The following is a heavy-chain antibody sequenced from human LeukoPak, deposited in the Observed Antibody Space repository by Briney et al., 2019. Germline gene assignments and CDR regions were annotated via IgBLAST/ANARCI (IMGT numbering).Heavy chain of an antibody. D-gene: IGHD3-16*02. CDR2: INHSGST. V-gene: IGHV4-34*01. CDR3: ARGRGVMITFGGVIVIPFDY. CDR1: GGSFSGYC. Sequence: KPSETLSLTCAVYGGSFSGYCWSWIRQPPGKGLEWIGEINHSGSTNYNPSLKSRVTISVDTSKNQLSLKLSSVTAADTAVYYCARGRGVMITFGGVIVIPFDYWGQGTLVTVSS. J-gene: IGHJ4*02.